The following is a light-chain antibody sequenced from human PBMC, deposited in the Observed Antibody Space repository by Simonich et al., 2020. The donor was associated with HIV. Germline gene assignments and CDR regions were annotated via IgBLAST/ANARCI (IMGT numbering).Light chain of an antibody. CDR1: SSDVVSYNL. V-gene: IGLV2-23*01. CDR3: CSYAGSSTYV. J-gene: IGLJ1*01. CDR2: AGS. Sequence: QSALTQPASVSGSPGQSITISCTGPSSDVVSYNLVSWYQQHPVKAPKLMIYAGSKRPSGFSNRFSGSKSGNTASLTISGLQAEDEADYYCCSYAGSSTYVFGTGTKVTVL.